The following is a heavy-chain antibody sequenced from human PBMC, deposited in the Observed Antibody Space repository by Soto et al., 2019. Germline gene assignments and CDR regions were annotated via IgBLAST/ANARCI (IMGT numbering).Heavy chain of an antibody. D-gene: IGHD3-10*01. CDR1: GFTFSSYG. CDR2: ISYDGSNK. J-gene: IGHJ4*02. Sequence: QVQLVESGGGVVQPGRSLRLSCAASGFTFSSYGMHWVRQAPGKGLEWVAVISYDGSNKYFADSVKGRFTISRDNSKNTLYLQMNSLRAEDTAVYYCAKDQVHGLWFGELFSFWGQGTLVTVSS. V-gene: IGHV3-30*18. CDR3: AKDQVHGLWFGELFSF.